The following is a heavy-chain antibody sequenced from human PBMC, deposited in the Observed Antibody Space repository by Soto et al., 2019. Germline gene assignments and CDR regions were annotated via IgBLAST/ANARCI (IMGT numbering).Heavy chain of an antibody. J-gene: IGHJ6*02. CDR1: VDSIRPYY. CDR2: IDASGNT. Sequence: PSETLSLTCTGSVDSIRPYYWSWIRRPAGKGLEWIGRIDASGNTNYNPSLKSRVTMSADTSKKQFSLKLTSVTAADTAVYYCARYSNNWFQTEGMDVWGQGTTVTVSS. D-gene: IGHD1-20*01. V-gene: IGHV4-4*07. CDR3: ARYSNNWFQTEGMDV.